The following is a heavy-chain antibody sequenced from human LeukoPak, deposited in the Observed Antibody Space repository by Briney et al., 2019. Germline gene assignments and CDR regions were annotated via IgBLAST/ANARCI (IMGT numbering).Heavy chain of an antibody. Sequence: SETLSHTCTVSGGSISSYYWSWIRQPPGKGLEWIGYIYYSGSTNYNPSLKSRVTISVDTSKNQFSLKLSSVTAADTAVYYCARHEEGSSWPFFDYWGQGTLVTVSS. CDR2: IYYSGST. CDR1: GGSISSYY. D-gene: IGHD6-13*01. V-gene: IGHV4-59*01. J-gene: IGHJ4*02. CDR3: ARHEEGSSWPFFDY.